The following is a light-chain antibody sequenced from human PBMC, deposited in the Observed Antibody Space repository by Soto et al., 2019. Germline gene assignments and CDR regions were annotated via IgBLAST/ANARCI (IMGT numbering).Light chain of an antibody. J-gene: IGKJ2*01. V-gene: IGKV3-20*01. CDR3: QQYFSSPLYT. CDR1: QSVSSSY. Sequence: EIVWTQSPGTLSLSPGERATLSCRASQSVSSSYLAWYQQKPGQAPRILIYGASSRAADIPDRFSGSGSGADFTLTISRLEPEDFSVYYCQQYFSSPLYTFGLGTKLEIE. CDR2: GAS.